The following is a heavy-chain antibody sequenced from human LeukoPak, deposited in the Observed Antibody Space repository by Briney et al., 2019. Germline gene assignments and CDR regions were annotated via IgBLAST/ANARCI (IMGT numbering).Heavy chain of an antibody. CDR1: GFTFSNYA. Sequence: GGSLRLSCAASGFTFSNYAMTWVRQAPGKVLEWVSTFSASGGTTYYADSVKGRFTISRDTSKTTVYLQMNSLRGEDTALYFCTKTRGPGAVNPDSWGQGTLVTVSS. CDR2: FSASGGTT. V-gene: IGHV3-23*01. D-gene: IGHD6-19*01. J-gene: IGHJ4*02. CDR3: TKTRGPGAVNPDS.